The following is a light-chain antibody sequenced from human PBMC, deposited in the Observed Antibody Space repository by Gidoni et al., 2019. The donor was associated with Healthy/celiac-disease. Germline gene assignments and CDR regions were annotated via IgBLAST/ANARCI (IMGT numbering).Light chain of an antibody. CDR1: QSVSSSY. Sequence: EIVLTQSPGTLSLSPGERATLSCRASQSVSSSYLAWNQQKPGQAPRLLIYGASRRATGIPDRFSGGGSGTDFTLTISRLEPEDFAVYYCQQYGSSPRTFGQGTKVEIK. J-gene: IGKJ1*01. CDR2: GAS. CDR3: QQYGSSPRT. V-gene: IGKV3-20*01.